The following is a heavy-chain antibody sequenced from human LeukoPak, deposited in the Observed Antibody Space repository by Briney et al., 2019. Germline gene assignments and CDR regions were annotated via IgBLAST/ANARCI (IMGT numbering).Heavy chain of an antibody. CDR1: GFTVSSNS. D-gene: IGHD3-10*02. Sequence: PGGSLRLSCTVSGFTVSSNSMSWVRQAPGKGLEWVSYISSSGSTIYYADSVKGRFTISRDNAKSSLYLQMNSLRAEDTAVYYCAELGITMIGGVWGKGTTVTISS. CDR2: ISSSGSTI. V-gene: IGHV3-48*04. J-gene: IGHJ6*04. CDR3: AELGITMIGGV.